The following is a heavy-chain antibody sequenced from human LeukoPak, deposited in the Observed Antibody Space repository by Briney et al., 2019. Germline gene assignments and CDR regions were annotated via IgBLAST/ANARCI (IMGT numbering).Heavy chain of an antibody. J-gene: IGHJ5*02. CDR2: INPSGGST. Sequence: ASVKVSCKASGYTFTSYYMHWVRQAPGQGLEWMGIINPSGGSTSYAQKFQGRVTMTRDTSTSTVYMELSSPRSEDTAVYYCAREERGGSLFYRIDPWGQGTLVTVSS. D-gene: IGHD2-15*01. CDR1: GYTFTSYY. V-gene: IGHV1-46*01. CDR3: AREERGGSLFYRIDP.